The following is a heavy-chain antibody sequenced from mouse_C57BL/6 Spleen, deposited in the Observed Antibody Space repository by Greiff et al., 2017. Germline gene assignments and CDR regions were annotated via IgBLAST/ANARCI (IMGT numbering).Heavy chain of an antibody. CDR2: IDPSDSYT. V-gene: IGHV1-59*01. CDR1: GYTFTSYW. J-gene: IGHJ3*01. D-gene: IGHD1-1*01. CDR3: ARTNYGSSYGGFAY. Sequence: VQLQQPGAELVRPGTSVKLSCKASGYTFTSYWMHWVKQRPGQGLEWIGVIDPSDSYTNYNQKFKGKATLTVDTSSSTAYMQLSSLTSEDSAVYYCARTNYGSSYGGFAYWGQGTLVTVSA.